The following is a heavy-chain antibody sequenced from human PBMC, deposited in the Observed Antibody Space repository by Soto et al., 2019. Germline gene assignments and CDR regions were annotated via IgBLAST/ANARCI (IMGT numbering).Heavy chain of an antibody. CDR2: IYRDGTT. D-gene: IGHD5-12*01. V-gene: IGHV3-74*01. Sequence: EVQLKESGGGLFQPGGSLRLTCAVSGFSLNNYWMHWVRQRPGKGLVWVARIYRDGTTSYADSVKGRFTISRDNAKNTVSLQMNSLKDEDTAVYYCMRGNTGYGNFDYWGQGTLVTVSS. CDR1: GFSLNNYW. CDR3: MRGNTGYGNFDY. J-gene: IGHJ4*02.